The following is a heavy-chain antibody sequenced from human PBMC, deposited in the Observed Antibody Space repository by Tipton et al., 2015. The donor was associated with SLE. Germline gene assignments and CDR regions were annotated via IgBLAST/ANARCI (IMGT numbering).Heavy chain of an antibody. Sequence: TLSLTCTVYGGSISSYYWSWIRQPPGKGLEWIGYIYYSGSTNYNPSLKSRVTISVNTSKNQFSLKLSSVTAADTAVYYCARGDSSWYYSQAFDIWGQGTMVTVSS. CDR2: IYYSGST. V-gene: IGHV4-59*01. J-gene: IGHJ3*02. CDR1: GGSISSYY. D-gene: IGHD6-13*01. CDR3: ARGDSSWYYSQAFDI.